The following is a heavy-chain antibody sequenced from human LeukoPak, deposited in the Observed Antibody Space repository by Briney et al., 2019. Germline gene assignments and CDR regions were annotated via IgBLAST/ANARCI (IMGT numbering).Heavy chain of an antibody. D-gene: IGHD1-14*01. CDR2: VSGDGQRT. CDR1: GFTFNNYA. J-gene: IGHJ4*02. V-gene: IGHV3-23*01. Sequence: GGSLRLSCAASGFTFNNYAMNWVRQTPGKGLQWFSAVSGDGQRTFYADSVKGRFTIFRDNSMTTLSLQMNSLRVEDTAVYYCAKEQDNLLLLSHFDSWGEGMLVTVSA. CDR3: AKEQDNLLLLSHFDS.